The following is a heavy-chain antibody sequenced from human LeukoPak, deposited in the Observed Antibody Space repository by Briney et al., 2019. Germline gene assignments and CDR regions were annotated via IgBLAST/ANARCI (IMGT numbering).Heavy chain of an antibody. J-gene: IGHJ6*03. CDR1: GYTLSRYW. Sequence: PGGSLRLSCADSGYTLSRYWMRWVRQAPGKGLEWVADIKEEGCEKLHMGSVRGRFTISRDSAKNSLYLQVNSLRAEDTAVCYCARDRSQQWLVRGERGYYFYMDVWGKGTAVTISS. D-gene: IGHD6-19*01. V-gene: IGHV3-7*01. CDR3: ARDRSQQWLVRGERGYYFYMDV. CDR2: IKEEGCEK.